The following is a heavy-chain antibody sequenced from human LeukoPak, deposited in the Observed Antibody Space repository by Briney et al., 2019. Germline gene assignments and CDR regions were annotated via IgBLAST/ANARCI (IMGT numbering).Heavy chain of an antibody. J-gene: IGHJ4*02. CDR3: ARGRETIFGVVIGFDY. CDR2: ISYDGSNK. Sequence: GSLRLSCAASGFTFSSYAMHWVRQAPGQGLEWVAVISYDGSNKYYADSVQGRFTISRDNSKNTLYLQMNSLRAEDTAVYYCARGRETIFGVVIGFDYWGQGTLVTVSS. CDR1: GFTFSSYA. V-gene: IGHV3-30-3*01. D-gene: IGHD3-3*01.